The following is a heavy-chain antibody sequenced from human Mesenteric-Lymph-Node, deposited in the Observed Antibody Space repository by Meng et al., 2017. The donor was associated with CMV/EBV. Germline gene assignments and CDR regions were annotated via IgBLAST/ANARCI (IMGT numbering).Heavy chain of an antibody. CDR3: AKDYFSRAAPTYYGMDV. D-gene: IGHD2/OR15-2a*01. J-gene: IGHJ6*02. CDR2: ISGSGGST. Sequence: GGSLRLSCAACGFTFSSYDMHWVRQATGKGLEWVSAISGSGGSTYYADSVKGRFTISRDNSKNTLYLQMNSLRAEDTAVYYCAKDYFSRAAPTYYGMDVWGQGTTVTVSS. CDR1: GFTFSSYD. V-gene: IGHV3-23*01.